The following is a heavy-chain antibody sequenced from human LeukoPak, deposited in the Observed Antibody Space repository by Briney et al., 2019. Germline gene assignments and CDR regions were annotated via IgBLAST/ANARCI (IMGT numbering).Heavy chain of an antibody. CDR1: GFTFTNYW. CDR3: ARDDYGGTRY. J-gene: IGHJ4*02. D-gene: IGHD4-23*01. CDR2: IKQDGSEK. V-gene: IGHV3-7*01. Sequence: GGSLRLSCAASGFTFTNYWMSWVRQAPGKGLEWVANIKQDGSEKYYVDSVKGRFTISRDNAKNSLFLQMTSLRAEDTAVYYCARDDYGGTRYWGQGTLVTVSS.